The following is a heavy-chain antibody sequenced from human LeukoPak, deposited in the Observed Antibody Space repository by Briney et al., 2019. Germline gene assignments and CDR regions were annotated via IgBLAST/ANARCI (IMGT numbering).Heavy chain of an antibody. J-gene: IGHJ4*02. D-gene: IGHD5-12*01. CDR1: GAPISKYF. V-gene: IGHV4-4*07. CDR3: ARGGSGYDFGGESNYFDY. Sequence: SETLSLTCTVSGAPISKYFWHWIRHPAGEGLEWIGRVSSSGTTNYNPSLKSRVTISVDTSRNQFSLKLSSVTAADTAVYYCARGGSGYDFGGESNYFDYWGQGTLVTVSS. CDR2: VSSSGTT.